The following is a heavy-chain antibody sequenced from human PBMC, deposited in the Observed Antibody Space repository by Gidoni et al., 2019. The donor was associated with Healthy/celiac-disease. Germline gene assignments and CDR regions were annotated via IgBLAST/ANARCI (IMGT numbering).Heavy chain of an antibody. CDR2: IDWDDDK. D-gene: IGHD3-3*01. CDR3: ARIKSDGTEDFWSGYYLDY. CDR1: GFSLSTSGMR. Sequence: QVTLKESGPALVKPTQTLTLTCTFSGFSLSTSGMRVSWIRQPPGKALGWLARIDWDDDKFYSTSLKTRLTISKDTTKNQVVLTMTNMDPVDTATYYCARIKSDGTEDFWSGYYLDYWGQGTLVTVSS. V-gene: IGHV2-70*04. J-gene: IGHJ4*02.